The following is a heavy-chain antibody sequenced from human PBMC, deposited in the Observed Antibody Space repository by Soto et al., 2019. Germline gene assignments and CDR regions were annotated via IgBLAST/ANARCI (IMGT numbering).Heavy chain of an antibody. D-gene: IGHD2-21*01. CDR3: ARVASKHTRIAFDI. Sequence: WTWIRQHPGKGLEWIGYIYYSGSTYYNPSLKRRVTISADTSNNQFSLKLSSVTAADTAVYYCARVASKHTRIAFDIWGQGTMVTVSS. J-gene: IGHJ3*02. V-gene: IGHV4-31*02. CDR2: IYYSGST.